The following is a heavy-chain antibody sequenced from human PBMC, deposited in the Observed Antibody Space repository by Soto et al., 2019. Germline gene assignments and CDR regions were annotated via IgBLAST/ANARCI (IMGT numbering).Heavy chain of an antibody. CDR3: ARVPAY. CDR1: GGSISSGGYS. CDR2: IYHSGST. J-gene: IGHJ4*02. Sequence: PSETLSLTCAVSGGSISSGGYSWGWIRQPPGKGLEWIGYIYHSGSTYYNPSLKSRVTISVDRSKNQFSLKLSSVTAADTAVYYCARVPAYWGQGTLVTVSS. V-gene: IGHV4-30-2*01.